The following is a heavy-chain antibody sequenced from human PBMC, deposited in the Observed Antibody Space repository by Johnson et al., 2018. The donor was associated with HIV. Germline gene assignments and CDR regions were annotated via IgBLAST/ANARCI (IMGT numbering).Heavy chain of an antibody. CDR3: ARGDLAAAGNGAFDI. D-gene: IGHD6-13*01. CDR2: ITSSGTSS. CDR1: GFTFSDYF. V-gene: IGHV3-11*04. Sequence: QMLLVESGGGLVKPGGSLRLSCAASGFTFSDYFISWIRQAPGTGLEWVSYITSSGTSSYYADSVKGRFTISRDNAKNSLYLQMNSLRAEDTAVYYCARGDLAAAGNGAFDIWGQGTMVTVSS. J-gene: IGHJ3*02.